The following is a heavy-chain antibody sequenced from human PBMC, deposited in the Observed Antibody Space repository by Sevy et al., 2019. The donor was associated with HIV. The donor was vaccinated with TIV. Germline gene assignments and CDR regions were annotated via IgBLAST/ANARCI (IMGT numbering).Heavy chain of an antibody. Sequence: GGSLRLSCAASGFTFDDYAMHWVRQAPGKGLEWVSGISWNSGSIGCADSVKGRFTISRDNAKNSLYLQMNSLRAEDTALYYCAKVRPGQQAGGDYFDYWGQGTLVTVSS. CDR2: ISWNSGSI. V-gene: IGHV3-9*01. CDR1: GFTFDDYA. D-gene: IGHD6-13*01. J-gene: IGHJ4*02. CDR3: AKVRPGQQAGGDYFDY.